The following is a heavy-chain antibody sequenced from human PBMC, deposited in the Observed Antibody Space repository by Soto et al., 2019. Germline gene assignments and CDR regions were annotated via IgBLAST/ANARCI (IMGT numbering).Heavy chain of an antibody. CDR2: IYYTGST. CDR3: ARANWYSEY. V-gene: IGHV4-59*11. CDR1: GGSINNHY. J-gene: IGHJ4*02. D-gene: IGHD7-27*01. Sequence: QVHLQDSGPGLVKPSETLSLTCTVSGGSINNHYWSWIRQPPGRGLEWIGYIYYTGSTNYNPSLKSRVTMSVDTSKNQFSLNLTSLTAADTAIYYCARANWYSEYWGQGTLVTVSS.